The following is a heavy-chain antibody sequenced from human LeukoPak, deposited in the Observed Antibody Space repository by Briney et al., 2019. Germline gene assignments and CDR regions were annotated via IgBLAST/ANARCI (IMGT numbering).Heavy chain of an antibody. D-gene: IGHD3-9*01. Sequence: ASVKVSCKVSGYTVTESAMHWVRQAPGKGLEWMGGVDPEYGETIYAQKFKGRVTMTEDTSSDTAYMELSSLRSEDTAVYYCATDLSGYFDRSFDYWAREPWSPSPQ. CDR3: ATDLSGYFDRSFDY. CDR2: VDPEYGET. V-gene: IGHV1-24*01. J-gene: IGHJ4*02. CDR1: GYTVTESA.